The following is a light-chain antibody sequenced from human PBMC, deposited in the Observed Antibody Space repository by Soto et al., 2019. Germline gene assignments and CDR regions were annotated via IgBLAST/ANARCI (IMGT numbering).Light chain of an antibody. V-gene: IGKV1-6*01. Sequence: AIQMTQSPSSLSVSVGDRVTISCRASQGIRNNLGWYQQTPGKAPKLLIYAASSLHSGIPSRFSVSGSGTDFSLTPTSLQPENFSKYYSLHKYVYPPPSGQGTKWIS. CDR3: LHKYVYPPP. CDR2: AAS. CDR1: QGIRNN. J-gene: IGKJ1*01.